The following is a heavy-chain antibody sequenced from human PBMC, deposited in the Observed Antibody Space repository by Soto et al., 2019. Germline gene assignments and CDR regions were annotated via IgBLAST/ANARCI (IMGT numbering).Heavy chain of an antibody. CDR1: GYTFTSYG. D-gene: IGHD3-16*02. J-gene: IGHJ4*02. CDR3: ARDSHYDYVWGSYRRGSLSFDY. V-gene: IGHV1-18*01. Sequence: GASVKVSCKASGYTFTSYGISWVRQAPGQGLEWMGWISAYNGNTNYAQKLQGRVTMTTDTSTSTAYMELRSLRSDDTAVYHCARDSHYDYVWGSYRRGSLSFDYWGQGTLVTVSS. CDR2: ISAYNGNT.